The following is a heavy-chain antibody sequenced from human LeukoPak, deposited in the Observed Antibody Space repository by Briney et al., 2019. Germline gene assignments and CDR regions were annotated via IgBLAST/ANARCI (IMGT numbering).Heavy chain of an antibody. V-gene: IGHV4-4*07. CDR2: IDTSGST. CDR3: ARDRSSTSPDY. Sequence: SETLSLTCTVSGGSISSYYWSWIRQPAGKGLEWIGRIDTSGSTDYNPSLKSRVAISADTSKNQFSLRLTSVTAADTAVYYCARDRSSTSPDYWGQGTLVTVSS. CDR1: GGSISSYY. J-gene: IGHJ4*02. D-gene: IGHD2-2*01.